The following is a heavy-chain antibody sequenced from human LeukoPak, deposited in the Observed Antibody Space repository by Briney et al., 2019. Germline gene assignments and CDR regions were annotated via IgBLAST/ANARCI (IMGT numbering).Heavy chain of an antibody. V-gene: IGHV3-53*01. CDR3: AREVGATRGLDP. D-gene: IGHD1-26*01. J-gene: IGHJ5*02. Sequence: EGSLRLSCAASGFTVSSNYRSWVRQAPGKGLEWFSIIYSSGNTYYADSVTGRFTISRDISKNTLYLQMNSLRAEDTAFYYCAREVGATRGLDPWGQGTLVTVSS. CDR1: GFTVSSNY. CDR2: IYSSGNT.